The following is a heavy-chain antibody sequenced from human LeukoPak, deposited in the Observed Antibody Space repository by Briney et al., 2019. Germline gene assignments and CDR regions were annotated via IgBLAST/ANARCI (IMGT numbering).Heavy chain of an antibody. CDR1: GFTFSSYG. V-gene: IGHV3-33*01. Sequence: QSGGSLRLSGSASGFTFSSYGMHWVRQAPGKGLEWVAVIWYDGSNKYYADSVKGRFTISRDNSKNTLYLQMNSLRAEDTAVYYCAGDYGEYYYGMDVWGQGTTVTVSS. CDR3: AGDYGEYYYGMDV. J-gene: IGHJ6*02. D-gene: IGHD4-17*01. CDR2: IWYDGSNK.